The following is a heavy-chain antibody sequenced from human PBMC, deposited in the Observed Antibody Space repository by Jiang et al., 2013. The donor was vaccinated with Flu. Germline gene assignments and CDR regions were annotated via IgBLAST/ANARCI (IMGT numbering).Heavy chain of an antibody. V-gene: IGHV1-46*02. J-gene: IGHJ4*02. CDR2: INPNGGST. CDR1: GYTINSYL. CDR3: ARDPRAATFNY. D-gene: IGHD2-15*01. Sequence: VQLVESGAEVKKPGASVKVSCMASGYTINSYLIQWVRQAPGQGLEWVGIINPNGGSTNYAQKFQGRVTMTSDTSTGTVYMELSNLRSEDTAVYYCARDPRAATFNYWGQGNPGHRLL.